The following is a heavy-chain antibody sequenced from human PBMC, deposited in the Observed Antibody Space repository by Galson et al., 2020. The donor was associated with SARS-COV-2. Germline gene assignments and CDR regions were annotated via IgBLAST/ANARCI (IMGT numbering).Heavy chain of an antibody. CDR1: GGSIGRYY. CDR2: IYYSGST. J-gene: IGHJ5*02. V-gene: IGHV4-59*01. D-gene: IGHD3-16*01. Sequence: SETLSLTCTVSGGSIGRYYWSWIRQPPGKGLEWIGHIYYSGSTNYNPSLKSRVTISVDTSKSQFSLKLSSVTAADTAVYYCARSPGPAAYFYPWGQGTLVTVSS. CDR3: ARSPGPAAYFYP.